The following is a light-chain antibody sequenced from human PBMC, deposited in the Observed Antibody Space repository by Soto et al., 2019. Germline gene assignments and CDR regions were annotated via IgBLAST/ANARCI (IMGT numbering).Light chain of an antibody. Sequence: DIQMTQAPSSVSASVGDIVTITCRVSQGISRWLAWYQQKPGKAPKLLIYTASSLQSGVPSRFSGSGSGTDFTLTISSLQPEDFATYYCQQTTTFPLTFGGGTKVEIK. CDR3: QQTTTFPLT. V-gene: IGKV1-12*01. CDR1: QGISRW. CDR2: TAS. J-gene: IGKJ4*01.